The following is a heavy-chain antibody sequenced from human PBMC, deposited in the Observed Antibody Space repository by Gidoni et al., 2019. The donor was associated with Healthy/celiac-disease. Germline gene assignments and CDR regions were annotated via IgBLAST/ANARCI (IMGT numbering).Heavy chain of an antibody. V-gene: IGHV2-5*01. Sequence: QITLTESGPTLVTPTQPLTLTCTFSGFSLSTSGVGVGWIRQHPGKALEWLALIYWNDDKRYSPSLKSRLTITKDTSKNQVVLTMTNMDPVDTATYYCAHSSLDTAMADAFDIWCQGTMVTVSS. CDR3: AHSSLDTAMADAFDI. CDR2: IYWNDDK. CDR1: GFSLSTSGVG. D-gene: IGHD5-18*01. J-gene: IGHJ3*02.